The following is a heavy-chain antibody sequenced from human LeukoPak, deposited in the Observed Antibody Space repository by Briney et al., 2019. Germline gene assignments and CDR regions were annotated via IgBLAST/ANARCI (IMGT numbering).Heavy chain of an antibody. Sequence: GGSLRLSCAASGFTFSNYAMNWVRQAPGKGLEWVSSFSDSRGSTYYADSVKGRFTISRDNSKNTLYLQMNSLRAEDTAVYYCAREGVTNAFDIWGQGTMVTVSS. J-gene: IGHJ3*02. D-gene: IGHD3-10*01. CDR1: GFTFSNYA. CDR2: FSDSRGST. CDR3: AREGVTNAFDI. V-gene: IGHV3-23*01.